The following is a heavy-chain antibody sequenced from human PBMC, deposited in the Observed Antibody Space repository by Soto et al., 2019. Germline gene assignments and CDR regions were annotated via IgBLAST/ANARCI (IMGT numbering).Heavy chain of an antibody. V-gene: IGHV3-49*03. CDR3: TKPQGGWLQGYYYYGMDV. CDR1: GFTFGDYA. D-gene: IGHD5-12*01. CDR2: IRSKAYGGTT. J-gene: IGHJ6*02. Sequence: GGSLRLSCTASGFTFGDYAMSWFRQAPGKGLEWVGFIRSKAYGGTTEYAASVKGRFTISRDDSKSIAYLQMNSLKTEDTAVYYCTKPQGGWLQGYYYYGMDVWGQGTTVTVSS.